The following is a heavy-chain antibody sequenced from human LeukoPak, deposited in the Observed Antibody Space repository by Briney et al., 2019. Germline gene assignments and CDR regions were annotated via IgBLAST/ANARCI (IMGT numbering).Heavy chain of an antibody. V-gene: IGHV3-48*03. CDR2: ISSSGSTI. CDR3: ARNYGSGSYQGY. Sequence: SGGSLRLSCAASGFTFSSYEMNWVRQAPGKGLEWVSYISSSGSTIYYADSVKGRFTISRDNAKNSLYLQMNSLRAEDTAVYYCARNYGSGSYQGYWGQGTLVTVSS. J-gene: IGHJ4*02. D-gene: IGHD3-10*01. CDR1: GFTFSSYE.